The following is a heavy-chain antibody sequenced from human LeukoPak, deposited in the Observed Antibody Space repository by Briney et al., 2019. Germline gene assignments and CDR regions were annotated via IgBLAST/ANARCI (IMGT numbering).Heavy chain of an antibody. CDR1: GGSLSGYY. CDR3: ARQWLVSPLFDY. J-gene: IGHJ4*02. Sequence: PLETLSLTCAVYGGSLSGYYWSWIRQPPGKGLEWIGEINHSGSTNYNPSLKSRVTISVDTSKNQLSLKLSSMTAADTAVYYCARQWLVSPLFDYWGQGTLVTVSS. V-gene: IGHV4-34*01. D-gene: IGHD6-19*01. CDR2: INHSGST.